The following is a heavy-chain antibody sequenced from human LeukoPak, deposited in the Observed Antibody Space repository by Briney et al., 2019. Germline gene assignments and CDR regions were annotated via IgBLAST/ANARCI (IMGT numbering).Heavy chain of an antibody. CDR1: GGTFSSYA. J-gene: IGHJ5*02. CDR2: IIPIFGTA. CDR3: ARGVRGYSYGLYNWFDP. D-gene: IGHD5-18*01. V-gene: IGHV1-69*05. Sequence: SVKVSCKASGGTFSSYAISWVRQAPGQGLEWMGRIIPIFGTANYAQKFQGRVTIATDESTSTAYMELSSLRSEDTAVYYCARGVRGYSYGLYNWFDPWGQGTLVTVSS.